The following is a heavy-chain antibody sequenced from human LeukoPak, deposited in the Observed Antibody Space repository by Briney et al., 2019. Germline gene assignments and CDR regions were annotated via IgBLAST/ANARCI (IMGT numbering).Heavy chain of an antibody. Sequence: SETLSLTCTVSGGSISSYHWSWIRQPPGKGLEWIGYIYYSGSTNYNPSLKSRVTISVDTSKNPFSLKLSSVTAADTAVYYCARRQMAARFGFMDVWGKGTTVTVSS. V-gene: IGHV4-59*01. CDR3: ARRQMAARFGFMDV. CDR2: IYYSGST. J-gene: IGHJ6*03. CDR1: GGSISSYH. D-gene: IGHD6-6*01.